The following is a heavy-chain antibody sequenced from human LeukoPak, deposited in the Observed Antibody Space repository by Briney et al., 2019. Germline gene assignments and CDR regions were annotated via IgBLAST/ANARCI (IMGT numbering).Heavy chain of an antibody. CDR3: AKGLIRPGYCSSTSCYKNYYYYGMDV. D-gene: IGHD2-2*01. J-gene: IGHJ6*02. CDR1: GFTFSSYA. CDR2: ISGSGGST. Sequence: GGSLRLSCAASGFTFSSYAMSWVRQAPGKGLEWVSAISGSGGSTYYADSVKGRFTISRDNSKNTLYLQMNSLRAEDTAVYYCAKGLIRPGYCSSTSCYKNYYYYGMDVWGQGTTVTVSS. V-gene: IGHV3-23*01.